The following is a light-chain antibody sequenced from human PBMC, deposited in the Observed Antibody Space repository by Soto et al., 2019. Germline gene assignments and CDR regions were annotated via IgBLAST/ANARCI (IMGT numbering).Light chain of an antibody. CDR1: SSDVGDYDS. V-gene: IGLV2-14*01. Sequence: QSALTQPASVSGSPGQSITISCTGTSSDVGDYDSVSWYQQRPGKAPQLMISDVTNRPSGISNRFSGSKSGNTASLTISGLQTEDEADYYCSSYTATSTQVFGTGTKLTAL. CDR2: DVT. J-gene: IGLJ1*01. CDR3: SSYTATSTQV.